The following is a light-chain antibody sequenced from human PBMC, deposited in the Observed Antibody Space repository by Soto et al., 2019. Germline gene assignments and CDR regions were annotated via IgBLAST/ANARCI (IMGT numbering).Light chain of an antibody. J-gene: IGKJ5*01. Sequence: EIVLTQSPGTLSLSPGERATLSCRASQTVSRSYVAWYQQKPGQAPRLLIYAASSRGTGIPDRFSGSGSGTDFTLTINRLVPEDSAVYYCQQFATSLPITFGQGTRLEIK. CDR3: QQFATSLPIT. CDR2: AAS. V-gene: IGKV3-20*01. CDR1: QTVSRSY.